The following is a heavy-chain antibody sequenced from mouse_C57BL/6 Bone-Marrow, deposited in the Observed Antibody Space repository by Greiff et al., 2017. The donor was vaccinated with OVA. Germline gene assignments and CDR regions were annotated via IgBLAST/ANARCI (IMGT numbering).Heavy chain of an antibody. V-gene: IGHV1-55*01. CDR1: GYTFTSYW. D-gene: IGHD1-1*01. CDR3: AYYYGSSYPYWYFDV. J-gene: IGHJ1*03. CDR2: IYPGSGST. Sequence: VKLQQPGAELVKPGASVKMSCKASGYTFTSYWITWVKQRPGQGLEWIGDIYPGSGSTNYNEKFKSKATLTVDTSSSTAYMQLSSLTSEDSAVYYCAYYYGSSYPYWYFDVWGTGTTVTVSS.